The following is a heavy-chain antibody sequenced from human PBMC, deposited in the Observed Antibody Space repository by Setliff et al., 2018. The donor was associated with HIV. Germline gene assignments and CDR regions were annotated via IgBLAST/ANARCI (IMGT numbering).Heavy chain of an antibody. D-gene: IGHD5-12*01. CDR2: IYYSGST. CDR3: ARAEMANIVAFDI. V-gene: IGHV4-59*01. Sequence: SETLSLTCTVSGGSISGDYWTWIRQTPGKGLEWIGYIYYSGSTKYNPSLTSRVTISVDTSKNHFSLKLTSVTAADTAVYYCARAEMANIVAFDIWGQGTMVTVSS. J-gene: IGHJ3*02. CDR1: GGSISGDY.